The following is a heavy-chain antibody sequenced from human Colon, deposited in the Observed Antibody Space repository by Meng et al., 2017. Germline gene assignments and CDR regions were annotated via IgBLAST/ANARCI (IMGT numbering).Heavy chain of an antibody. Sequence: QVQLVESGAEVKTPVASVKVSCKGSEFSFSSYNIHWVRQAPGQGLEWMGILHPSVGRTTYAQKFQGRLTVTWDTSTTTVYMELSSLTSDDTAVYYCARELDYAYNFDFWGQGTLVTVSS. CDR1: EFSFSSYN. J-gene: IGHJ4*02. CDR3: ARELDYAYNFDF. D-gene: IGHD3/OR15-3a*01. CDR2: LHPSVGRT. V-gene: IGHV1-46*01.